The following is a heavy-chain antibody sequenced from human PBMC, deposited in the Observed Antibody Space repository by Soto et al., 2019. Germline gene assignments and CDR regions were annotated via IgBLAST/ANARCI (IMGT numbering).Heavy chain of an antibody. CDR1: GFTFINAW. D-gene: IGHD6-19*01. Sequence: EVQLVESGGGFVKPGGSLRLSCAASGFTFINAWMTWVRQAPGQGLEWLGRIKSKTDGGATDYAAPVKGRFTISRDESENTLHLQIDSLKTEDTAVYYCSRQISHSSGFDYWGQGTLVTVSS. CDR2: IKSKTDGGAT. CDR3: SRQISHSSGFDY. V-gene: IGHV3-15*07. J-gene: IGHJ4*02.